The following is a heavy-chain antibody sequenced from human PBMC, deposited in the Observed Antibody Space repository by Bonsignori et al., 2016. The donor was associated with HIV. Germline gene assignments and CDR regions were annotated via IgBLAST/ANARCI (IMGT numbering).Heavy chain of an antibody. D-gene: IGHD6-13*01. CDR2: ISWNSGSI. J-gene: IGHJ1*01. V-gene: IGHV3-9*01. Sequence: VRQAPGKGLEWVSGISWNSGSIGYADSVKGRFTISRDNAKNSLYLQMNSLRAEDTALYYCAKDREAAAGTGYFQHWGQGTLVTVSS. CDR3: AKDREAAAGTGYFQH.